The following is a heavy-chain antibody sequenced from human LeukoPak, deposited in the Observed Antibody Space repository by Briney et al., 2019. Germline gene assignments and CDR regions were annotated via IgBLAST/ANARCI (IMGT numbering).Heavy chain of an antibody. Sequence: SETLSLTCAVYGGSFSGYYWSWIRQPPGKGLEWIGEINHSGSTNYNPSLKSRVTISVDTSKNQFSLKLSSVTAADTVVYYCARGQSGSIVVVVAADFDYWGQGTLVTVSS. D-gene: IGHD2-15*01. J-gene: IGHJ4*02. CDR1: GGSFSGYY. CDR2: INHSGST. V-gene: IGHV4-34*01. CDR3: ARGQSGSIVVVVAADFDY.